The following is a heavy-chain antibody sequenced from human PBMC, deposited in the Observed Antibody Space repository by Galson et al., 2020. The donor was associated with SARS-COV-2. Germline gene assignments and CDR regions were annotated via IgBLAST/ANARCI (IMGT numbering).Heavy chain of an antibody. CDR3: ATNRYYYDSSGYYNLDY. D-gene: IGHD3-22*01. CDR1: GFTFSSYG. J-gene: IGHJ4*02. Sequence: TGGSLRLSCEASGFTFSSYGMHWVRQAPGKGLEWVAVIWYDGSNKYYADSVKGRFTISRDNSKNTLYLQMNSLSAEDTAVYYCATNRYYYDSSGYYNLDYWGQGTLVTVSS. V-gene: IGHV3-33*01. CDR2: IWYDGSNK.